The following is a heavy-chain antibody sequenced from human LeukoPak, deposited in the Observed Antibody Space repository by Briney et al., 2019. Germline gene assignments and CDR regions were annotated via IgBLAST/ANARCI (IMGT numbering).Heavy chain of an antibody. J-gene: IGHJ4*02. V-gene: IGHV3-23*01. D-gene: IGHD1-26*01. CDR2: ISAGGGGT. Sequence: GGSLRLSCAASGLTFSNYVMNWVRQAPGKGLEWVSGISAGGGGTFYADSVKGRFTISRDNAKNTLYLQMNSLTAEDTAVYYCAKGPRGSGSYQYFDYWGQGTLVTVSS. CDR1: GLTFSNYV. CDR3: AKGPRGSGSYQYFDY.